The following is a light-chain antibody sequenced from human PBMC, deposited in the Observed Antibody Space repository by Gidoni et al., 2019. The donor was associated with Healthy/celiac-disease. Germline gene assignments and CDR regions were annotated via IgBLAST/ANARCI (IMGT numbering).Light chain of an antibody. CDR1: QSISSW. CDR3: QQYNSYSPEGT. CDR2: DAS. Sequence: DIQMTQSPSTLCASVGDRVTITCRASQSISSWLAWYQQKPGKAPKLLIYDASSLESGVPSRFSGSGSGTEFTLTISSLQPDDFATYYCQQYNSYSPEGTFGQGTKVEIK. J-gene: IGKJ1*01. V-gene: IGKV1-5*01.